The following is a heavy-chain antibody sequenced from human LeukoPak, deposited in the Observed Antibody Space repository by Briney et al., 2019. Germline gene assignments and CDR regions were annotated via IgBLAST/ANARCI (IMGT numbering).Heavy chain of an antibody. CDR1: GGSISSYY. CDR3: ATTDQYYDYVWET. J-gene: IGHJ5*02. D-gene: IGHD3-16*01. Sequence: SETLSLTCTVSGGSISSYYWSWIRQPPGKGLEWIGYIYYSGSTNYNPSLKSRVTISVGTSKNQFSLKLSSVTAADTAVYYCATTDQYYDYVWETWGQGTLVTVSS. CDR2: IYYSGST. V-gene: IGHV4-59*08.